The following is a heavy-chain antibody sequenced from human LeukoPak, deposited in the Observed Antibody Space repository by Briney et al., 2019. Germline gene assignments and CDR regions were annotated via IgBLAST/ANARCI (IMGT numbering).Heavy chain of an antibody. J-gene: IGHJ4*02. CDR1: GYTFTSYY. CDR2: IDPSGGST. Sequence: ASVKVSCKASGYTFTSYYMHWVRQAPGQGLEWMGIIDPSGGSTSYAQKFQGRVTMTRDTSTSTVYMELSSLRSEDTSVYYCARGAKHRFYFDYWGQGTLVTVSS. V-gene: IGHV1-46*01. CDR3: ARGAKHRFYFDY.